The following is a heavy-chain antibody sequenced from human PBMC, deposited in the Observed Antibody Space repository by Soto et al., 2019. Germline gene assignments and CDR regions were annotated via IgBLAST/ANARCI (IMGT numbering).Heavy chain of an antibody. CDR1: GGSFSAYY. CDR3: AGGPEGQD. CDR2: IHHSGST. V-gene: IGHV4-34*01. J-gene: IGHJ4*02. Sequence: QVQLQQWGAGLLKPSETLSLTCAVYGGSFSAYYWSWIRQPPGKGLEWIGEIHHSGSTNYNPSLKSRVNISVDTSKNQFSVKLSSVTAEDTAVYYCAGGPEGQDWGQGTLVTVSS.